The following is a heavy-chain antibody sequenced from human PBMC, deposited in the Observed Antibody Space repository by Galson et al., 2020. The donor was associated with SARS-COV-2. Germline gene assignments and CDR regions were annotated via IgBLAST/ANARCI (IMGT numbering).Heavy chain of an antibody. CDR2: SRSAAYGGSK. CDR3: ATGPGLPYPVFYSFDY. CDR1: GFNFRDHG. Sequence: GESLKISCTTSGFNFRDHGMTWFRQAPGKGLEWVAFSRSAAYGGSKDYATSVKGRFTVSRDDSNSIAYLQMNRLKSEDTAVYYCATGPGLPYPVFYSFDYWGPGALVTVSS. D-gene: IGHD2-2*02. V-gene: IGHV3-49*03. J-gene: IGHJ4*02.